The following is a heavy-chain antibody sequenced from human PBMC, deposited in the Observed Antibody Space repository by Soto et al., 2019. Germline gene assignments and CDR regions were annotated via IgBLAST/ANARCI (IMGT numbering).Heavy chain of an antibody. D-gene: IGHD5-18*01. CDR2: IIPIFGTA. CDR1: GATFSSYA. CDR3: ARDDTAMVSGYYYYGMDV. J-gene: IGHJ6*02. V-gene: IGHV1-69*13. Sequence: SVKVSSKASGATFSSYAISWVRQAPGQGLEWMGGIIPIFGTASYAQKFQGRVTITADESTSTAYMELSSLRSEYTAVYYCARDDTAMVSGYYYYGMDVWGQGPTVTVSS.